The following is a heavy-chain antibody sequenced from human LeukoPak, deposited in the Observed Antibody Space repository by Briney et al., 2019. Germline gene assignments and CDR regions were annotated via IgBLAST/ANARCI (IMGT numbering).Heavy chain of an antibody. CDR1: GGSISTYY. D-gene: IGHD3-22*01. J-gene: IGHJ3*02. CDR3: ARVVLNRGTTFDI. Sequence: SETLSLTCTVSGGSISTYYWSWIRQPPGKGLEWIGYSDYSGSTSYNPSLKSRVTVSVDTSKNQFSLKVSSVTAADTAVYYCARVVLNRGTTFDIWGQGTMVTVSS. V-gene: IGHV4-59*01. CDR2: SDYSGST.